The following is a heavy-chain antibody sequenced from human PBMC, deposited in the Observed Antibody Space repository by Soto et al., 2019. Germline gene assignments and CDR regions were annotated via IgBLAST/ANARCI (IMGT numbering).Heavy chain of an antibody. V-gene: IGHV4-59*08. CDR2: VFNSGST. Sequence: QVQLQESGPGLVKPSETLSLTCTVSGASISGHFWSWIRQPPAQGLELFAYVFNSGSTYNPSLKSRVTISVDTSKNQLSLEQRSVIAADSAIYDCAINADVWGQGTTVTVSS. CDR1: GASISGHF. CDR3: AINADV. J-gene: IGHJ6*02.